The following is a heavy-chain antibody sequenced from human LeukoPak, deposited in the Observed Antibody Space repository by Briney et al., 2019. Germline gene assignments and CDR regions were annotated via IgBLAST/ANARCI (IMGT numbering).Heavy chain of an antibody. V-gene: IGHV3-7*01. CDR1: GFPFSHYW. Sequence: PGGSLRLSCAASGFPFSHYWMIWVRQTPGKGLEWVANIKQDGSDKYYVDSVKGRFTTSRDNAKDSLYLQMTSLRVEDTAVYFCARLRRFRSLHDYYYYYLDVWGKGTTVTVSS. CDR2: IKQDGSDK. J-gene: IGHJ6*03. D-gene: IGHD3-10*01. CDR3: ARLRRFRSLHDYYYYYLDV.